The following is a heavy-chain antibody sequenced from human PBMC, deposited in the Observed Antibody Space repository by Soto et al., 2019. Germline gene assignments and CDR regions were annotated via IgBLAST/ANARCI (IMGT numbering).Heavy chain of an antibody. CDR2: INPNSGGT. V-gene: IGHV1-2*04. CDR1: GYTFTGYY. CDR3: ARDMVVTPYYYYGMDV. J-gene: IGHJ6*02. D-gene: IGHD2-21*02. Sequence: ASVKVACKASGYTFTGYYMHWVRQAHGQGLEWMGWINPNSGGTNYAQKFQGWVTMTRDTSISTAYMELSRLRSDDTAVYYCARDMVVTPYYYYGMDVWGQGTTVTVSS.